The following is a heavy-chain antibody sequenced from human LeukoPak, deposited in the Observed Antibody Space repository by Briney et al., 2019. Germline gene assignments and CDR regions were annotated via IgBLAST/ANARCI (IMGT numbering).Heavy chain of an antibody. J-gene: IGHJ4*02. Sequence: GGSLRLSCAASGFTFSYYIMNWVRQAPGKGLEWVSSITSNGSIYYADSVKGRFTIPRDNAKNSLYLQMNSLRADDTAVYYCARDFEERGYYLADFHYWGQGTLVTVSS. CDR2: ITSNGSI. V-gene: IGHV3-69-1*01. CDR1: GFTFSYYI. D-gene: IGHD3-22*01. CDR3: ARDFEERGYYLADFHY.